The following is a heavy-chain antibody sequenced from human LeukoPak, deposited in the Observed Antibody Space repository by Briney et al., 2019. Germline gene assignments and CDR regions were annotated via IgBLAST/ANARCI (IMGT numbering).Heavy chain of an antibody. CDR2: IYHSGST. CDR3: AREAGSGSHADY. Sequence: SETLSLTCTVSGYSISSGYYWGWIRQPPGKGLEWIGSIYHSGSTYYNPSLKSRVTISVDTSKNQFSLKLSSVTAADTAVYYCAREAGSGSHADYWGQGTLVTVSS. J-gene: IGHJ4*02. V-gene: IGHV4-38-2*02. CDR1: GYSISSGYY. D-gene: IGHD1-26*01.